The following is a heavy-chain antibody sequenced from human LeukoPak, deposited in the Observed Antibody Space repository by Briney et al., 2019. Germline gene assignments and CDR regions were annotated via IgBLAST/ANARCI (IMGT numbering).Heavy chain of an antibody. Sequence: GESLKISCKGSGYSFTSYWIGWVRQMPGKGLEWMGIIYPGDSDTRYSPSFQGQVTISVDKSISTAYLQWSSLKASDTAMYYCARRAIVGYCSSTSCSYYFDYWGQGTLVTVSS. J-gene: IGHJ4*02. V-gene: IGHV5-51*01. D-gene: IGHD2-2*01. CDR1: GYSFTSYW. CDR3: ARRAIVGYCSSTSCSYYFDY. CDR2: IYPGDSDT.